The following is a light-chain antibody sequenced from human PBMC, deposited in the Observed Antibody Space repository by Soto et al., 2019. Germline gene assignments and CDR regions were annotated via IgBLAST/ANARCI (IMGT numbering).Light chain of an antibody. J-gene: IGLJ2*01. CDR1: SSNIWAGYD. V-gene: IGLV1-40*01. Sequence: QSVLTQPPSVSGAPGQRVTISCTGSSSNIWAGYDVHWYQQLPGTAPKLLIYGNSTRPSGVPDRFSGSKSGTSASLAITGLQAEDEDEYYCQSYDSSLSGSKVFGAGTKLTVL. CDR2: GNS. CDR3: QSYDSSLSGSKV.